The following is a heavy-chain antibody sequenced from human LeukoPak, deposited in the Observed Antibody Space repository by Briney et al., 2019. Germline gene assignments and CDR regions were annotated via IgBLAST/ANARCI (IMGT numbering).Heavy chain of an antibody. CDR3: ATHPPYDSSGYYFAGLRGAFDI. CDR2: IYYSGST. V-gene: IGHV4-39*01. Sequence: SETLSLTCTVSGGSISSSSYYWGWIRQPPGKWLEWSGSIYYSGSTYYNPSLKSRVTISVDTSKNQFSLKLSSVTAADTAIYYCATHPPYDSSGYYFAGLRGAFDIWGQGTMVTVSS. D-gene: IGHD3-22*01. J-gene: IGHJ3*02. CDR1: GGSISSSSYY.